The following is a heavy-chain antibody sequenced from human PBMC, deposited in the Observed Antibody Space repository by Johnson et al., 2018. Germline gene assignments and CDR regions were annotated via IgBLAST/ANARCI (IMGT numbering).Heavy chain of an antibody. CDR2: ISGSGGST. Sequence: EVQLVETGGGLVQPGGSLRLSCAASGFTFSSYAMSWVRQAPGKGLEWVSAISGSGGSTYYADSVKGRFTISRDNSKNTLYLQMNSLRAEDTAVYDRAKSGIYYPAFDIWGQGTMVTVSS. CDR1: GFTFSSYA. CDR3: AKSGIYYPAFDI. D-gene: IGHD1-26*01. V-gene: IGHV3-23*04. J-gene: IGHJ3*02.